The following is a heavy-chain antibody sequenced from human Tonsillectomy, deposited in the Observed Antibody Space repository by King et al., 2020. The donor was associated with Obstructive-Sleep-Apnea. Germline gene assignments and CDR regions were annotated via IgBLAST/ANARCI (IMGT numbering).Heavy chain of an antibody. D-gene: IGHD5-18*01. CDR2: IIPIFGTA. J-gene: IGHJ6*02. Sequence: QLVQSGAEVKKPGSSVKVSCKASGGTFSSYAISWVRQAPGQGREWMGGIIPIFGTANYAQKFQGRVTITAADSPCTAYMELSSLRSEDTAVYYCARLAPLQLLYGMDVWGQGTTVTVSS. CDR1: GGTFSSYA. V-gene: IGHV1-69*01. CDR3: ARLAPLQLLYGMDV.